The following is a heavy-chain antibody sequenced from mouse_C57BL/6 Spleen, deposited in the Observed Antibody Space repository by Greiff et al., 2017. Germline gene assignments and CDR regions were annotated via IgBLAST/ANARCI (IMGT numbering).Heavy chain of an antibody. CDR3: ARVRSLLRYLDV. Sequence: VQLQQSGAELVKPGASVKISCKASGYAFSSYWMNWVQQRPGKGLEWIGQIYPGDGDTNYNGTFKGQATLTADKSSSTAYMQLSSLTSEDSAVYFCARVRSLLRYLDVWGTGTTVTVSS. D-gene: IGHD1-2*01. J-gene: IGHJ1*03. CDR2: IYPGDGDT. V-gene: IGHV1-80*01. CDR1: GYAFSSYW.